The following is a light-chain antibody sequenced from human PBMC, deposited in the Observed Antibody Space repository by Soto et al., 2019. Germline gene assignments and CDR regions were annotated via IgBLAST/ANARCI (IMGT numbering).Light chain of an antibody. J-gene: IGLJ2*01. CDR3: SSHAGNNKYVL. Sequence: QSALTQPPSASGSPGQSVTISCTGSNRDIGYYDFVSWYQQLPGKAPKLMIYGVDKRPSGVPHRFSGTRSGSTASLTVSGLQAEDEAVYYCSSHAGNNKYVLFGGGTKLTVL. CDR2: GVD. V-gene: IGLV2-8*01. CDR1: NRDIGYYDF.